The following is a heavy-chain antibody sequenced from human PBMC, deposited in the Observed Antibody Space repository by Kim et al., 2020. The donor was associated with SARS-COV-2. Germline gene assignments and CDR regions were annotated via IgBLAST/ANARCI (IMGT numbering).Heavy chain of an antibody. Sequence: GGSLRLSCAASGFTVSSNYMSWVRQAPGKGLEWVSVIYSGGSTYYADSVKGRFTISRDNSKNTLYLQMNNLRAEDTAVYYCARASDSDYYYYGMDVWGQGATVTGSS. J-gene: IGHJ6*02. CDR3: ARASDSDYYYYGMDV. CDR2: IYSGGST. D-gene: IGHD2-21*02. CDR1: GFTVSSNY. V-gene: IGHV3-66*01.